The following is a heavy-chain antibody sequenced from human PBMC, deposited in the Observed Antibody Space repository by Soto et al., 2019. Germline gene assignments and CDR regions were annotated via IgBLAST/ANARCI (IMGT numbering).Heavy chain of an antibody. CDR2: VDPSDSYT. CDR3: ARTSMQSRGYSYGHGGMDV. J-gene: IGHJ6*02. CDR1: GYSFTIYW. V-gene: IGHV5-10-1*01. Sequence: GESLKISCKGSGYSFTIYWISWVRQMPGKGLEWMGRVDPSDSYTNYSPSFQGHFTISADKSISTAYLQWSSLKASDTAMYYCARTSMQSRGYSYGHGGMDVWGQGTTVTVSS. D-gene: IGHD5-18*01.